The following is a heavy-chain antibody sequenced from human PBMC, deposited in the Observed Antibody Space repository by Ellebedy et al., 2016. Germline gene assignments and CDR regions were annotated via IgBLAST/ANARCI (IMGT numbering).Heavy chain of an antibody. CDR2: IWYDGSNE. CDR1: GFSFSNYG. V-gene: IGHV3-33*01. J-gene: IGHJ4*02. D-gene: IGHD1-1*01. Sequence: GGSLRLXXVASGFSFSNYGMHWVRQAPGKGLEWVAVIWYDGSNEYYADSLKGRFIISRDNSKNTLYLQMNSLRAEDTAVYYCARDRVQSQYSLEIESWGQGTLVTVSS. CDR3: ARDRVQSQYSLEIES.